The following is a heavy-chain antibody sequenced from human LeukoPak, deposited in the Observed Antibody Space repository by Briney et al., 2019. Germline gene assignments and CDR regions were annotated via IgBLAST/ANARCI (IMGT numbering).Heavy chain of an antibody. Sequence: GGSLRLSCAASGFTFSSDWMSWVRQAPGKGLEWVANIKQDGSEKYYVDSVKGRFTISRDNAKNSLYLQMNSLRAEDTAVYYCASGTLWFGELPLFDYWGQGTLVTVSS. D-gene: IGHD3-10*01. CDR3: ASGTLWFGELPLFDY. V-gene: IGHV3-7*01. J-gene: IGHJ4*02. CDR1: GFTFSSDW. CDR2: IKQDGSEK.